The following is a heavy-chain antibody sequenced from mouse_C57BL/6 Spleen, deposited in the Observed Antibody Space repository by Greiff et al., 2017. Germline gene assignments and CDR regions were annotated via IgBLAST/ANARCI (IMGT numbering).Heavy chain of an antibody. V-gene: IGHV1-55*01. CDR2: IYPGSGST. D-gene: IGHD2-5*01. CDR1: GYTFTSYW. Sequence: QVQLQQPGAELVKPGASVKMSCKASGYTFTSYWITWVKQRPGQGLEWIGDIYPGSGSTNYNEKFKSKATLTVDTSSSTAYMQLSSLTSEDSAVYYCARDLYDSNYEDYWGQGTTLTVSS. J-gene: IGHJ2*01. CDR3: ARDLYDSNYEDY.